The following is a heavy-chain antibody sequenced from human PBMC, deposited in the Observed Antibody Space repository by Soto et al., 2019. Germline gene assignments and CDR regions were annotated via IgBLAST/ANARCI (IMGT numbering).Heavy chain of an antibody. D-gene: IGHD6-19*01. J-gene: IGHJ6*02. CDR3: AKGYEVSPPVASAWYSNYLYGVDV. CDR1: GFSFSKYG. Sequence: QVALVESGGGVVRPGRSLRLSCGASGFSFSKYGMHWVRQAPGEGLEWLSLISYDGSEKWYAESVKGRFTISRDNSKNTLYLQMNSLRGDDTAVYFCAKGYEVSPPVASAWYSNYLYGVDVWGRGTTVTVSS. CDR2: ISYDGSEK. V-gene: IGHV3-30*18.